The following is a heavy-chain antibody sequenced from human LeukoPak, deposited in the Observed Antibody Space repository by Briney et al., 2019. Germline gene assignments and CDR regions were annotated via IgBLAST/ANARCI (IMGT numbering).Heavy chain of an antibody. CDR2: IYHSGST. V-gene: IGHV4-39*01. CDR3: ARWSEFDNTHYHYFDY. Sequence: PSETLSLTCTVSRGFIDSRRYHWQWIRQAPGKGLEWIGTIYHSGSTEYNPSLKSRVAIFVDTSKNEFSLILHSVAAADTAVYYFARWSEFDNTHYHYFDYWGQGALVTVSS. J-gene: IGHJ4*02. D-gene: IGHD2-15*01. CDR1: RGFIDSRRYH.